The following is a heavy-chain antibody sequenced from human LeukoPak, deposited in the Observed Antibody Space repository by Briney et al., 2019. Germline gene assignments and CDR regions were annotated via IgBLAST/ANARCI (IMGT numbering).Heavy chain of an antibody. V-gene: IGHV4-30-4*08. J-gene: IGHJ4*02. CDR2: IYYSGST. CDR1: GGSISSGDYY. CDR3: ARAAHRSQNLDY. Sequence: SQTLSLTCTVSGGSISSGDYYWSWIRQPPGKGLEWIGYIYYSGSTYYNPSLKSRVTISVDTSKNQFSLRLSSVTAADTAVYYCARAAHRSQNLDYWGQGTLVTVSS. D-gene: IGHD6-6*01.